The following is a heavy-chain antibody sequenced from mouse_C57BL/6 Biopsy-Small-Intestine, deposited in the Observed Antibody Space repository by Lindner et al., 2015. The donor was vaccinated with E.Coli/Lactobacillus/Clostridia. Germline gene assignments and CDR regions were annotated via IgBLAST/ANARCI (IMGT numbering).Heavy chain of an antibody. D-gene: IGHD1-1*01. J-gene: IGHJ3*01. CDR3: ARFYCSIISCSILDAEYFQH. V-gene: IGHV1-64*01. CDR2: INPSGGST. Sequence: SVKVSCKASGYTFTSYYMHWVRQAPGQGLEWMGMINPSGGSTSYAQRLQGRVTMTRDTSTSTVYMELSSLRSEDTAMYYCARFYCSIISCSILDAEYFQHWGQGTLVTVS. CDR1: GYTFTSYY.